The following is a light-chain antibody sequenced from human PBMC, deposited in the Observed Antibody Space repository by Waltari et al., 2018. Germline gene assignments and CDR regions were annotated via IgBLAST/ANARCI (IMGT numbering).Light chain of an antibody. CDR1: RDINTGAYR. CDR2: YKSDSDK. CDR3: MIWHSSAWV. Sequence: QAVLTQPSSLSASPGASASLTCTLRRDINTGAYRIYWYPQKPGSPPQYLLRYKSDSDKQQGSGVPSRFSGSKDASANAGILLISGLQSEDEADYYCMIWHSSAWVFGGGTKLTVL. J-gene: IGLJ3*02. V-gene: IGLV5-45*03.